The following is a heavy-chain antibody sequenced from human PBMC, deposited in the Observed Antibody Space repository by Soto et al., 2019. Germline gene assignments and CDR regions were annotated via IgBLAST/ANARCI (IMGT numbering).Heavy chain of an antibody. Sequence: SETLSLTCAAYGGSFSGYYWSWIRQPPGKGLEWIGEINHSGSTNYNPSLKSRVTISVDTSKNQFSLKLSAVTAADTAVYYCARGGDSSSWFNWFDPWGQGTLVTVSS. CDR3: ARGGDSSSWFNWFDP. V-gene: IGHV4-34*01. CDR1: GGSFSGYY. J-gene: IGHJ5*02. CDR2: INHSGST. D-gene: IGHD6-13*01.